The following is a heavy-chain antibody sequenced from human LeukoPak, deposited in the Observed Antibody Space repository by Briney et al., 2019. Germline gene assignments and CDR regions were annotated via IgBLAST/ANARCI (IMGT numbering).Heavy chain of an antibody. Sequence: GESLKISCKGSGYSFTSYWIGWVRQMPGKGLEWMGIIYPGDSDTRYSPSFQGQVTISADKSISTAYLQWSSLKASDTAMYYCARLEQSYYYGSGSRYYYYYYYMDVWGKGTTVTVSS. V-gene: IGHV5-51*01. J-gene: IGHJ6*03. CDR3: ARLEQSYYYGSGSRYYYYYYYMDV. CDR2: IYPGDSDT. CDR1: GYSFTSYW. D-gene: IGHD3-10*01.